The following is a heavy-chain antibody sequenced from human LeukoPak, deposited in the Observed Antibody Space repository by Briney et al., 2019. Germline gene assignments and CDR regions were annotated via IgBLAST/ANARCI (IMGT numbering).Heavy chain of an antibody. CDR3: AREKLGYCSSTSCYTGPGDY. CDR2: INHSGST. J-gene: IGHJ4*02. V-gene: IGHV4-34*01. CDR1: GGSFSGYY. Sequence: SETLSLTCAVYGGSFSGYYWSWIRQPPGKGLEWIGEINHSGSTNYNPSLKSRVTISVDTSKNQFSLKLSSVTAADTAVYYCAREKLGYCSSTSCYTGPGDYWGQGTLVTVSS. D-gene: IGHD2-2*02.